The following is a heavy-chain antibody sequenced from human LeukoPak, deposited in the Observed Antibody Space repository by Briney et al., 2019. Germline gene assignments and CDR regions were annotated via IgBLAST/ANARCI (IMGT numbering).Heavy chain of an antibody. V-gene: IGHV4-39*01. Sequence: PSETLSLTCTVSGGSISSSSYYWGWIHQPPGKGLEWIGSIHYTGSTYYSPSLKSRVTISVDTSKSQLSLKLSSVTAADTAVYYCAKQTYSSSWYWGQGSLVTVSS. CDR1: GGSISSSSYY. CDR3: AKQTYSSSWY. J-gene: IGHJ4*02. CDR2: IHYTGST. D-gene: IGHD6-13*01.